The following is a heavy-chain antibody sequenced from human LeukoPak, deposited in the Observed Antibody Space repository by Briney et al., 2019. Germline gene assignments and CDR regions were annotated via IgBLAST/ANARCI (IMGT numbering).Heavy chain of an antibody. CDR3: TTDRSGWYDY. V-gene: IGHV3-15*01. J-gene: IGHJ4*02. Sequence: GGGLRLSSAVSGPTLSNAWIGWVRQPPGKGLGWLGCIKRKTDGGTTDYAAPVKCRFTISRDDSKNTLYLQMNSLKTEDTAVYYCTTDRSGWYDYWGQRDPVSVSP. CDR2: IKRKTDGGTT. CDR1: GPTLSNAW. D-gene: IGHD6-19*01.